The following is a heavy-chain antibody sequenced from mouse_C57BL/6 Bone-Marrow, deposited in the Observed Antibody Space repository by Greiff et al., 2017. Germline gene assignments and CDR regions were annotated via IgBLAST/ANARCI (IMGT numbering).Heavy chain of an antibody. J-gene: IGHJ1*03. CDR3: ARRGGKVATDWYFDV. Sequence: VQLQQSDAELVKPGASVKISCKVSGYTFTDHTIPWMKQRPEQGLEWIGYIYPRDGSTKYNEKFKGKATLTADTSSSTAYMQLNSLTSEDSAVYFCARRGGKVATDWYFDVWGTGTTVTVSS. CDR1: GYTFTDHT. CDR2: IYPRDGST. D-gene: IGHD1-1*01. V-gene: IGHV1-78*01.